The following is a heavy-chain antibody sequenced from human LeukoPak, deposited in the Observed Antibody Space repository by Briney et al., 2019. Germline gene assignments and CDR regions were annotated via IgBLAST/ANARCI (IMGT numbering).Heavy chain of an antibody. Sequence: PAGSLRLSCEASGFTLSSYWMYWVRQAPGKGLVWVSRINSDGSSTSYADSVKGRFTISRDNAKNRLYLEMNSLRAEDRAVYYCAREKFYDNSGYDYWGQGTLVTVSS. D-gene: IGHD3-22*01. CDR1: GFTLSSYW. CDR2: INSDGSST. CDR3: AREKFYDNSGYDY. J-gene: IGHJ4*02. V-gene: IGHV3-74*01.